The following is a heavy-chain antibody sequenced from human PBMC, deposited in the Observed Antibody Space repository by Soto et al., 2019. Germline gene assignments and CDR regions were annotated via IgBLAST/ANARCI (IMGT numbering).Heavy chain of an antibody. V-gene: IGHV3-7*03. D-gene: IGHD3-16*02. CDR1: GFILRNYW. CDR3: ARYRSLDP. CDR2: IKEDGSEK. Sequence: GGSLRLSCADSGFILRNYWVSWVRQAPGMGLQWVASIKEDGSEKYYVDPVKGRFTISRENAKNSLYLQMNSLRAEDTAVYYCARYRSLDPWGQGILVTVSS. J-gene: IGHJ5*02.